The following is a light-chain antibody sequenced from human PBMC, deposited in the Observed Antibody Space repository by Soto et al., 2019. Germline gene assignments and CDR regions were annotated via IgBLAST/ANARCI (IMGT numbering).Light chain of an antibody. CDR2: GAS. CDR3: PLYGILEII. CDR1: QSVGSDY. V-gene: IGKV3-20*01. Sequence: LKLSVGALSLKKRERATLSCRASQSVGSDYLAWYQQNPGHARRILIFGASGRATGIPDRFSGSGSGTDFTLTISWLQTEDFTVFYCPLYGILEIIVG. J-gene: IGKJ2*01.